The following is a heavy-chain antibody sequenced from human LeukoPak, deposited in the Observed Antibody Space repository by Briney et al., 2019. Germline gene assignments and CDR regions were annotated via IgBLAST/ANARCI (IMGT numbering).Heavy chain of an antibody. V-gene: IGHV4-30-2*01. J-gene: IGHJ4*02. D-gene: IGHD3-10*01. Sequence: SQTLSLTCAVFGGSISSGDYPWSWIRQPPGTGLEWIGYIFHTGHTSYNPSLKSRVTISVDMSKNQLSLKLSSVTAADTAVYYCARGFYGSGRQFDYWGQGTLVTVSS. CDR2: IFHTGHT. CDR3: ARGFYGSGRQFDY. CDR1: GGSISSGDYP.